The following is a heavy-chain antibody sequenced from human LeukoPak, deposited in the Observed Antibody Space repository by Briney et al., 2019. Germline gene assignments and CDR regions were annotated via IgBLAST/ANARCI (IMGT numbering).Heavy chain of an antibody. CDR2: IYYSGST. Sequence: SETLSLTCTVSGGSVSSGSYYWNWIRRPPGKGLERIGYIYYSGSTNYNPSLNSRVTISLDTSKNQFSLKLSSVTAADTAVFYCARGYSSIRGWFDPWGQGTPVTVSS. CDR1: GGSVSSGSYY. D-gene: IGHD6-13*01. V-gene: IGHV4-61*01. CDR3: ARGYSSIRGWFDP. J-gene: IGHJ5*02.